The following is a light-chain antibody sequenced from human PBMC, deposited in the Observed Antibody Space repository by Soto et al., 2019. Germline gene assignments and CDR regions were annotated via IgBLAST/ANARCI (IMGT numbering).Light chain of an antibody. Sequence: QSALTQPASVSGSPGQSIAISCTGTSSDVGGYNYVSWYQQHPGKAPKLLIYDVTGRPSGVSNRFSGSKSGNTASLTISGLQAEDEADYYCSSYTTNTRAVFGGGTQLTVL. V-gene: IGLV2-14*03. CDR1: SSDVGGYNY. CDR3: SSYTTNTRAV. J-gene: IGLJ7*01. CDR2: DVT.